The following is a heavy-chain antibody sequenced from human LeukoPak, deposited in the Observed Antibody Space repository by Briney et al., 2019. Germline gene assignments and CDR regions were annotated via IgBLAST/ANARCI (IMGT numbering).Heavy chain of an antibody. D-gene: IGHD3-9*01. CDR2: ISSSGSTI. Sequence: PGGSLRLSCAASGFTFSSYEMNWVRQAPGKGLEWVSYISSSGSTIYYADSVKGRFTISRENAKNSLYLQMNSLRAEDTAVYYCARDPITIFSTGSYFDYWGQGTLVTVSS. CDR1: GFTFSSYE. J-gene: IGHJ4*02. V-gene: IGHV3-48*03. CDR3: ARDPITIFSTGSYFDY.